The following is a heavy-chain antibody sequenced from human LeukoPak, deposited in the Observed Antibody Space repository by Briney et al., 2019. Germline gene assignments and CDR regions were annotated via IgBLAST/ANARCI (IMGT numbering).Heavy chain of an antibody. CDR2: INHSGST. Sequence: PSETLSLTCAVYGVSFSGYYWSWIRQPPGKGLEWIGEINHSGSTNYNPSLKSRVTISVDTSKNQFSLKLSSVTAADTAVYYCARAGPLLYSNFQPYYYYYYGMDVWGQGTTVTVSS. D-gene: IGHD4-11*01. CDR3: ARAGPLLYSNFQPYYYYYYGMDV. V-gene: IGHV4-34*01. CDR1: GVSFSGYY. J-gene: IGHJ6*02.